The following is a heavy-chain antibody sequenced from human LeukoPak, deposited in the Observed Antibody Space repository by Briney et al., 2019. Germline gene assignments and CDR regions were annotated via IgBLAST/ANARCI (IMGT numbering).Heavy chain of an antibody. CDR2: INKDGGIT. D-gene: IGHD3-3*01. CDR1: GFTFSSFA. CDR3: VRLLDVDY. J-gene: IGHJ4*02. Sequence: GGSLRLSCVASGFTFSSFAMSWVRQAPGKGLVWVSRINKDGGITDYADSVKGRFTISRDNAKNTLYLQMNSLRVEDTAVYYCVRLLDVDYWGQGTLVTVSS. V-gene: IGHV3-74*01.